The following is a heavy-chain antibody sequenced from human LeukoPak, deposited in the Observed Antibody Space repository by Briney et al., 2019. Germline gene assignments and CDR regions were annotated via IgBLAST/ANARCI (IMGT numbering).Heavy chain of an antibody. D-gene: IGHD3-9*01. Sequence: ASVKVSCKASGYTFTSYYMHWVRQAPGQGLEWMGIINPSGGSTIYAQKFQGRVTMTRDTSTSTVYMELSSLRSEDTAVHYCAREFYILTGYSAGPYFDYWGQGTLVTVSS. CDR1: GYTFTSYY. CDR2: INPSGGST. V-gene: IGHV1-46*01. J-gene: IGHJ4*02. CDR3: AREFYILTGYSAGPYFDY.